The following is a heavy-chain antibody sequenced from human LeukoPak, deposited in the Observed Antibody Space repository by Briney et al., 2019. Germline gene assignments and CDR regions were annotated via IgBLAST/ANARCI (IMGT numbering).Heavy chain of an antibody. CDR2: IYHSGST. CDR1: GGSISSYY. V-gene: IGHV4-59*12. Sequence: PSETLSLTCTVSGGSISSYYWSWIRQPPGKGLEWIGEIYHSGSTNYNPSLKSRVTISVDKSKSQFSLKLSSVTAADTAVYYCARFDITGNWFDPWGQGTLVTVSS. CDR3: ARFDITGNWFDP. J-gene: IGHJ5*02. D-gene: IGHD1-14*01.